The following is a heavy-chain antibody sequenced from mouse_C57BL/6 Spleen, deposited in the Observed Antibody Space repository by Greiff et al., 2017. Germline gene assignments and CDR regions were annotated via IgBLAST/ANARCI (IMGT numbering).Heavy chain of an antibody. V-gene: IGHV5-9-1*02. CDR2: ISSGGDYI. CDR3: TRVPLYDYDGYYYAMDY. D-gene: IGHD2-4*01. CDR1: GFTFSSYA. J-gene: IGHJ4*01. Sequence: EVMLVESGEGLVKPGGSLKLSCAASGFTFSSYAMSWVRQTPEKRLEWVAYISSGGDYIYYADTVKGRFTISRDNARNTLYLQMSSLKSEDTAMYYCTRVPLYDYDGYYYAMDYWGQGTSVTVSS.